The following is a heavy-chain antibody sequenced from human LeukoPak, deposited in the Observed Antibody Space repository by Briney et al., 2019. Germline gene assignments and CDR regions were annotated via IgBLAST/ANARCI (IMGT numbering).Heavy chain of an antibody. V-gene: IGHV3-23*01. CDR1: GFTFSSYA. CDR2: ISGSGGST. CDR3: AKDNYDSRGISGDY. Sequence: PGGSLRLSCAASGFTFSSYAMSWVRQAPGKGLEWVSAISGSGGSTYYADSVKGRFTISRDNSKNTLYLQMNSLRAEDTAVYYRAKDNYDSRGISGDYWGQGTLVTVSS. J-gene: IGHJ4*02. D-gene: IGHD3-22*01.